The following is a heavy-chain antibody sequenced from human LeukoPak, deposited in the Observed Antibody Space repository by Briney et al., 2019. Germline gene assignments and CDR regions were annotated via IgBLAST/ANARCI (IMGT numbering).Heavy chain of an antibody. CDR2: ISDRGDST. J-gene: IGHJ4*02. V-gene: IGHV3-23*01. D-gene: IGHD3-10*01. CDR1: GFSLTTYA. CDR3: AKVTYGSGTYGAFDS. Sequence: PGGSLRLSCAASGFSLTTYAMGWVRQAPGKGLEWVSVISDRGDSTYYADSVKGRFTISRDSSKNTLYLQMNSLRAEDTAVYYCAKVTYGSGTYGAFDSWGQGTLVTVSS.